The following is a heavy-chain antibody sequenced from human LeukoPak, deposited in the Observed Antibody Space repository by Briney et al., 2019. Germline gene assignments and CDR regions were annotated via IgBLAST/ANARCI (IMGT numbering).Heavy chain of an antibody. Sequence: PSETLSLTCTVSGGSISSDYWSWIRQPPGKGLEWIAYIYYSGSTNYNPSLKSRVTISIDTSKNQFSLKLRSVTAADTAVYYCARDRHGSGSAHTFDPWGQGTLVTVSS. CDR2: IYYSGST. CDR3: ARDRHGSGSAHTFDP. D-gene: IGHD3-10*01. V-gene: IGHV4-59*01. CDR1: GGSISSDY. J-gene: IGHJ5*02.